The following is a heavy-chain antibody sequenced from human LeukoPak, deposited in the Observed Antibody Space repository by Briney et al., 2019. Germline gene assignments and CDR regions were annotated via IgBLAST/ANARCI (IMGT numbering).Heavy chain of an antibody. CDR1: GFTLSSYG. D-gene: IGHD3-9*01. CDR3: AKDGNDILTGYYDFDY. CDR2: ISYDGSNK. J-gene: IGHJ4*02. Sequence: GRSLRLSCAASGFTLSSYGMHWVRQAPGKGLEWVAVISYDGSNKYYADSVKGRFTISRDNSKNTLYLQMNSLRAEDTAVYYCAKDGNDILTGYYDFDYWGQGTLVTVSS. V-gene: IGHV3-30*18.